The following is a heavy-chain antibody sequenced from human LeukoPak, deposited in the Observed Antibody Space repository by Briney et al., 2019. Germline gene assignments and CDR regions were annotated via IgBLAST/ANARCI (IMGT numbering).Heavy chain of an antibody. J-gene: IGHJ4*02. D-gene: IGHD2-2*01. CDR1: GYTFTGYY. CDR3: ARSSFGRYPSPFDY. Sequence: GASVKVSCKASGYTFTGYYMHWVRQAPGQGLEWMGWINPNSGGTNYAQKLQGRVTMTTDTSTSTAYMELRSLRSDDTAVYCCARSSFGRYPSPFDYWGQGTLVTVSS. CDR2: INPNSGGT. V-gene: IGHV1-2*02.